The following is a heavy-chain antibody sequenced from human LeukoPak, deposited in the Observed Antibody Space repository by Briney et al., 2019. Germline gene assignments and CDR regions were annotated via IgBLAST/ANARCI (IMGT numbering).Heavy chain of an antibody. CDR3: ARGEEKATITALDS. Sequence: GGSLRLSCAASGFTFSNYDMHWVRRAPGMGLEWVSAISSSSSYIYYADSIKGRFTISRDNAENSLYLQMNSLRAVDTAVYFCARGEEKATITALDSWGQGTLVTVSS. J-gene: IGHJ4*02. D-gene: IGHD5-24*01. CDR1: GFTFSNYD. V-gene: IGHV3-21*01. CDR2: ISSSSSYI.